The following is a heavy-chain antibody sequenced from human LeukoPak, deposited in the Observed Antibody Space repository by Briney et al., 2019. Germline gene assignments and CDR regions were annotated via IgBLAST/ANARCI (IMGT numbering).Heavy chain of an antibody. Sequence: GGSLRLSCAASGFTFSSHAMSWVRQAPGKGLEWVSAISGSGGSTYYADSVKGRFTISRDNSKNTLYLQMNSLRAEDTAVYYCAKDRNAQYYFDYWGQGTLVTVSS. CDR3: AKDRNAQYYFDY. CDR1: GFTFSSHA. CDR2: ISGSGGST. J-gene: IGHJ4*02. D-gene: IGHD2-2*01. V-gene: IGHV3-23*01.